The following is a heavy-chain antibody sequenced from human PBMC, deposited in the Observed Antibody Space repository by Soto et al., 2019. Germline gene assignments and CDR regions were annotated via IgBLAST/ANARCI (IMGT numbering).Heavy chain of an antibody. V-gene: IGHV4-4*02. Sequence: SETLSLTCAVSGGSISTSNWWSWVRQPPGKGLDWIGEVYRTGSTNYNPSLESRVTVSIDKSKNQFSLKLTSVTAADTAVYYCARARATIAAAAIFDCWGQGTLVTVSS. CDR1: GGSISTSNW. D-gene: IGHD6-13*01. CDR2: VYRTGST. J-gene: IGHJ4*02. CDR3: ARARATIAAAAIFDC.